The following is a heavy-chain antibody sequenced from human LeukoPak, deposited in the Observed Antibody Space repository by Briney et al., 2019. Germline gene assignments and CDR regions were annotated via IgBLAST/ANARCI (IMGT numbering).Heavy chain of an antibody. Sequence: GGSLRLSCAASGFTFSSYSMNWVRQAPGKGLECVSSVSSSTYIYYADSVKGRFTISRDNAKNSLHLQMNSLRAEDTAVYYCARNRYGSSLDAFDIWGQGTVVTVSS. CDR1: GFTFSSYS. CDR2: VSSSTYI. J-gene: IGHJ3*02. D-gene: IGHD6-13*01. CDR3: ARNRYGSSLDAFDI. V-gene: IGHV3-21*01.